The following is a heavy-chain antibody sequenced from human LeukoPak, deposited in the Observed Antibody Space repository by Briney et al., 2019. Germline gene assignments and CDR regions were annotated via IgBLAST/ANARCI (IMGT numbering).Heavy chain of an antibody. V-gene: IGHV3-43*01. CDR1: GFTFAEYT. J-gene: IGHJ4*02. D-gene: IGHD6-19*01. CDR3: VKDLVAASENVRGWYPMDY. CDR2: ISWNGARI. Sequence: PGGSLRLSCAASGFTFAEYTMHWVRQAPGKGLEWVSLISWNGARIHYGDSVKGRFTISRDNSKNSLYLQMNSLRTEDNALYYCVKDLVAASENVRGWYPMDYWGQGTLVTVSS.